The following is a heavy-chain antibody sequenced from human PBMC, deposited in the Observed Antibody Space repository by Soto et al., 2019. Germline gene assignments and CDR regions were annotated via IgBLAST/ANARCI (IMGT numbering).Heavy chain of an antibody. Sequence: SETLSLTCTVSGGSISSSSYYWGWIRQPPGKGLEWIGSIYYSGSTYYNPSLKSRVTISVDTSKNQFSLKLSSVTAADTAVYYCARHNYLWSGTNYYYYYMDVWGKGTTVTVSS. D-gene: IGHD3-3*01. V-gene: IGHV4-39*01. CDR3: ARHNYLWSGTNYYYYYMDV. CDR2: IYYSGST. J-gene: IGHJ6*03. CDR1: GGSISSSSYY.